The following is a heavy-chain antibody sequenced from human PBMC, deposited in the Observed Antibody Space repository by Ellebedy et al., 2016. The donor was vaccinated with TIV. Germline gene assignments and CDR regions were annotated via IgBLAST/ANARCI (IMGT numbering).Heavy chain of an antibody. Sequence: GESLKISCAASGFTFSTYTMNWVRQAPGKGLEWVSSISSSRTYIYYADSVKGRFTISRDNAENSLYLQMNSLRGEDTAVYYCAGETVHGSFDIWGQGTMVTVSS. CDR1: GFTFSTYT. J-gene: IGHJ3*02. CDR2: ISSSRTYI. V-gene: IGHV3-21*01. D-gene: IGHD3-10*01. CDR3: AGETVHGSFDI.